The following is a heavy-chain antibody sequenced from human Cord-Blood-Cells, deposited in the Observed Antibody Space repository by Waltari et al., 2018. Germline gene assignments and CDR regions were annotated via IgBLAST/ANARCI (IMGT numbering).Heavy chain of an antibody. V-gene: IGHV4-39*01. D-gene: IGHD2-2*01. CDR1: AGSISSRSYY. CDR3: ASLYCSSTSCYQGTNWFDP. J-gene: IGHJ5*02. Sequence: QLQLQESGPGLAQPSETLSLTCTVPAGSISSRSYYCAWIRQPPGTGLEWIGSTYYSGSTYYNPSLKSRVTISVDTSKNQFSLKLSSVTAADTAVYYCASLYCSSTSCYQGTNWFDPWGQGTLVTVSS. CDR2: TYYSGST.